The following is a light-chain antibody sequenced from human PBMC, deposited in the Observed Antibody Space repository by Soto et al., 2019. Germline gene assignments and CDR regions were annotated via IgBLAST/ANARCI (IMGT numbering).Light chain of an antibody. Sequence: EIVLTQSPGTLSLSPGERATLSCRASHSVSGSYLAWFQQRPGQSPRLLIYGASKRDPDIPDRFSGSGSGTDFTFTISRLEPEDFAVYYCQQYGDYPYTFGQGTRLEI. CDR2: GAS. J-gene: IGKJ2*01. CDR1: HSVSGSY. V-gene: IGKV3-20*01. CDR3: QQYGDYPYT.